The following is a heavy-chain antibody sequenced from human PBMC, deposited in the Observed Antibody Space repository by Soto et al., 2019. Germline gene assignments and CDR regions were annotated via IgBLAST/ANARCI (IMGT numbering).Heavy chain of an antibody. CDR2: IYYSGST. V-gene: IGHV4-39*07. CDR1: GGSISSSSYY. CDR3: ARAYYDTSGYSLDP. D-gene: IGHD3-22*01. Sequence: SETLSLTCTVSGGSISSSSYYWCWIRHPPGKGLEWIGSIYYSGSTYYNPSLKSRVTISVDTSKNQFSLKLSSVTAADTAVYYCARAYYDTSGYSLDPWGQGTLVTVSS. J-gene: IGHJ5*02.